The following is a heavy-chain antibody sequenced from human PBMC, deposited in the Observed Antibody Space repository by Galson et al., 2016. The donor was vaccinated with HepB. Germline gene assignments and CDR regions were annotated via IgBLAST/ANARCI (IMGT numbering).Heavy chain of an antibody. CDR2: INPYTGGT. Sequence: SVKVSCKASGYTFTGYFIHWVRQAPGQGLEWMGRINPYTGGTYYAQKFQGRVTVTRDTSISTAYMELSSLRSDDTAVYYCARDDSGGWYGFHYGMDVWGQGTTVTVSS. D-gene: IGHD6-19*01. CDR3: ARDDSGGWYGFHYGMDV. CDR1: GYTFTGYF. V-gene: IGHV1-2*06. J-gene: IGHJ6*02.